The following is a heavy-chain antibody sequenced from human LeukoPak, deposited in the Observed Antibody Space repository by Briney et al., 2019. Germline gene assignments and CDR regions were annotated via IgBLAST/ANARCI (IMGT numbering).Heavy chain of an antibody. J-gene: IGHJ2*01. Sequence: SETLSLTCAVSGGSISSSNWWSWVRQPPGKGLEWIGEIYHSGSTNYNPSLKSRVTISVDTSKNQFSLKVSSVTAADTAVYYCARNLVPHEWYFDLWGRGTLVTVSS. CDR1: GGSISSSNW. D-gene: IGHD3-16*01. CDR3: ARNLVPHEWYFDL. CDR2: IYHSGST. V-gene: IGHV4-4*02.